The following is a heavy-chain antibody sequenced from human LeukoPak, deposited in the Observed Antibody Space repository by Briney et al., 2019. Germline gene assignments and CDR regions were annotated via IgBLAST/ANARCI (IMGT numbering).Heavy chain of an antibody. CDR1: GFTFSSYW. J-gene: IGHJ6*03. CDR3: ARGMVRGLPSRFWYYYYMDV. D-gene: IGHD3-10*01. V-gene: IGHV3-7*03. Sequence: GGSLRLSCAASGFTFSSYWMSWVRQAPGKGLEWVANIKQDGSEKYYVDSVKGRFTISRDNAKNSLYLQMNSLRAEDTAVYYCARGMVRGLPSRFWYYYYMDVWGKGTTVTISS. CDR2: IKQDGSEK.